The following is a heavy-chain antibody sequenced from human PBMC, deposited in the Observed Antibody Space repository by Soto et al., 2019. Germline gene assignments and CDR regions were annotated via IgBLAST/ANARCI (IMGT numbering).Heavy chain of an antibody. Sequence: ASVKVSCKASGGTFSSYTISWVRQAHGQGLEWMGRIIPILGIANYAQKFQGRVTITADKSTSTAYMELSSLRPEDTAVYYCATDGWGISHVTHYGGQGPLVTVSS. D-gene: IGHD3-10*01. CDR2: IIPILGIA. V-gene: IGHV1-69*02. J-gene: IGHJ4*02. CDR1: GGTFSSYT. CDR3: ATDGWGISHVTHY.